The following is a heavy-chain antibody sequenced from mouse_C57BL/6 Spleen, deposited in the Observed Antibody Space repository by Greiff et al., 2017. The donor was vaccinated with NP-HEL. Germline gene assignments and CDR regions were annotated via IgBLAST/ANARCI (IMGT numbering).Heavy chain of an antibody. CDR2: IYPGSGST. Sequence: QVQLQQPGAELVKPGASVKMSCKASGYTFTSYWITWVKQRPGQGLEWIGDIYPGSGSTNYNEKFKSKATLTVDTSSSTAYMQLSSLTSEDSAVYYCAREKDYGSTSWYFDVWGTGTTVTVSS. V-gene: IGHV1-55*01. J-gene: IGHJ1*03. CDR3: AREKDYGSTSWYFDV. CDR1: GYTFTSYW. D-gene: IGHD1-1*01.